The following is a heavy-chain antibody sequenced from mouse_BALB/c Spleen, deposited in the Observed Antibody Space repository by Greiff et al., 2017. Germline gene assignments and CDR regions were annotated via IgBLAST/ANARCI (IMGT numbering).Heavy chain of an antibody. D-gene: IGHD1-1*01. V-gene: IGHV5-9-4*01. CDR3: ASLYYGSSYDASMDY. CDR2: ISSGGSYT. Sequence: DVKLVESGGGLVKPGGSLKLSCAASGFTFSSYAMSWVRQSPEKRLEWVAEISSGGSYTYYPDTVTGRFTISRDNAKNTLYLEMSSLRSEDTAMYYCASLYYGSSYDASMDYWGQGTSVTVSS. J-gene: IGHJ4*01. CDR1: GFTFSSYA.